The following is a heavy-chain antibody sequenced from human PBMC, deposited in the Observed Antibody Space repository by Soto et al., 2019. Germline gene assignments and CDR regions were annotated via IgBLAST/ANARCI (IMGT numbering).Heavy chain of an antibody. Sequence: PSETLCLTCTVSGGSIGSGDYYWSWIRQPPGKGLEWIGFMSYSGSTSYNASLKSRVTISVDTSKSQFSLNLSFVTAADTAVYYCATMGTPATGLYYFDNWGQGTLVTVSS. CDR1: GGSIGSGDYY. CDR2: MSYSGST. CDR3: ATMGTPATGLYYFDN. J-gene: IGHJ4*01. V-gene: IGHV4-30-4*01. D-gene: IGHD1-7*01.